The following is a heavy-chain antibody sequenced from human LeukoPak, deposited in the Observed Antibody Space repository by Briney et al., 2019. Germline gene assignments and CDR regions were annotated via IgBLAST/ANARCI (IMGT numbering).Heavy chain of an antibody. J-gene: IGHJ4*02. CDR2: IYTSGST. CDR3: ARGLQQMGAPFDY. CDR1: GGSISSYY. V-gene: IGHV4-4*07. Sequence: SETLSLTCTVSGGSISSYYWSWIRQPPGKGLEWIGRIYTSGSTNYNPSLKSRVTMSVDTSKNQFSLKLSSVTAADTAVYYCARGLQQMGAPFDYWGQGTLVTVSS. D-gene: IGHD1-26*01.